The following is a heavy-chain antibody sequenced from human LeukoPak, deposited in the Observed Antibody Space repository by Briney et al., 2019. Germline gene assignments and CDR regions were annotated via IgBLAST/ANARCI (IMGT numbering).Heavy chain of an antibody. CDR3: ARSDIVATIPFDY. CDR1: GGSISSSSYY. J-gene: IGHJ4*02. CDR2: IYYSGST. V-gene: IGHV4-39*01. Sequence: SETLSPTCTVSGGSISSSSYYWGWIRQPPGKGLEWIGSIYYSGSTYYNPSLKSRVTISVDTPKNQFSLKLSSVTAADTAVYYCARSDIVATIPFDYWGQGTLVTVSS. D-gene: IGHD5-12*01.